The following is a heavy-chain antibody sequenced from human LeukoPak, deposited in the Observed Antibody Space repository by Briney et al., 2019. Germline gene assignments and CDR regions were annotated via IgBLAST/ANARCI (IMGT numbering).Heavy chain of an antibody. Sequence: AASVKVSCKASGYTFTSYGISWVRQAPGQGLEWMGWISAYNGNTSYAQKLQGRVTMTTDTSTSTAYMELRSLRSDDTAVYYCAREPYYYDSSGYYDYWGQGTLVTVSS. J-gene: IGHJ4*02. D-gene: IGHD3-22*01. CDR2: ISAYNGNT. CDR3: AREPYYYDSSGYYDY. CDR1: GYTFTSYG. V-gene: IGHV1-18*01.